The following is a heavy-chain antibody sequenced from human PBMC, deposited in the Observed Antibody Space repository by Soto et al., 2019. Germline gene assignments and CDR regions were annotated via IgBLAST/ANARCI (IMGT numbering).Heavy chain of an antibody. D-gene: IGHD5-18*01. CDR3: ARVSEDTGWFDP. V-gene: IGHV4-61*01. Sequence: QVQLQESGPGLVKPSETLSLTCTVSGGSVSSGSYYWSWIRQPPGKGLEWIGYIYYSGSTNYNPSLKSRVTISVDTSKNQFSLKLSSVTAADTAVYYCARVSEDTGWFDPWGQGTLVTVSS. J-gene: IGHJ5*02. CDR2: IYYSGST. CDR1: GGSVSSGSYY.